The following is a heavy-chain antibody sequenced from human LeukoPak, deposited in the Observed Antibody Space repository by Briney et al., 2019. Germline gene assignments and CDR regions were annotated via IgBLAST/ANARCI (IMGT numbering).Heavy chain of an antibody. CDR1: GGSISSYY. CDR2: IYYSGST. J-gene: IGHJ5*02. Sequence: SETLSLTCTVSGGSISSYYWSWIRQPPGKGLEWIGYIYYSGSTNYNPSLKSRVTISVDTPKNQFSLKLSSVTAADTAVYYCARTSRDTIFGVVNWFDPWGQGTLVTVSS. CDR3: ARTSRDTIFGVVNWFDP. V-gene: IGHV4-59*08. D-gene: IGHD3-3*01.